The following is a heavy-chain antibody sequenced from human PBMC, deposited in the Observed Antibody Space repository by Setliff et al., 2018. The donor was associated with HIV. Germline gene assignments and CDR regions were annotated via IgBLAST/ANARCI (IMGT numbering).Heavy chain of an antibody. J-gene: IGHJ4*02. Sequence: PSETLSLTCAVYGGSFSGYYWSWIRQSPGKGLEWLGGINHSGTTNYKPSLKSRVAIPVDTSKNQFSLKLTSVTAADTALYYCARRIAVANYYFDFWGQGTLVTVSS. CDR1: GGSFSGYY. V-gene: IGHV4-34*01. CDR2: INHSGTT. D-gene: IGHD6-19*01. CDR3: ARRIAVANYYFDF.